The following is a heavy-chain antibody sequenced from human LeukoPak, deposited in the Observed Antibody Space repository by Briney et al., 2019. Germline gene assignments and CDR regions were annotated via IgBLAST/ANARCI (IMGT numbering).Heavy chain of an antibody. CDR2: VWYNGGHE. CDR1: GXTFSTYG. J-gene: IGHJ4*02. V-gene: IGHV3-33*06. D-gene: IGHD3-10*01. Sequence: PGGSLRLSCAVSGXTFSTYGMHWVRQAPGKGLEWIAVVWYNGGHESYADSVKGRFVISRDNSNNTLYLQMNSLRAEDTAIYYCAKDGGSGNYYNPDYWGQGTLVTVSS. CDR3: AKDGGSGNYYNPDY.